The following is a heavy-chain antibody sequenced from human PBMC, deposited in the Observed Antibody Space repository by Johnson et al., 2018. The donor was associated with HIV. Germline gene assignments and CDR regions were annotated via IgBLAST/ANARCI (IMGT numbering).Heavy chain of an antibody. CDR1: GFTFSRYA. J-gene: IGHJ3*01. Sequence: VQLMESGGGVVQPGRSLRLSCAASGFTFSRYAMHWVRRAPGKGLEWMAIISYDGSNKYYADSVKGRFTISRDNSKNTLYLQMNSLRHDDTAVYYCARDLPFYYGSGWDAFDLWGQGTMVTVSS. CDR3: ARDLPFYYGSGWDAFDL. CDR2: ISYDGSNK. V-gene: IGHV3-30-3*01. D-gene: IGHD3-10*01.